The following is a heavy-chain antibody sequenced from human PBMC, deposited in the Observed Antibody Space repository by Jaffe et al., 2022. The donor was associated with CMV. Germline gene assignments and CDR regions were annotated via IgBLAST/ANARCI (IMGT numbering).Heavy chain of an antibody. D-gene: IGHD3-10*01. CDR2: MNPNTGEK. Sequence: QVQLVQSGAEVKKPGASVKVSCKASGYAFTDYDVNWVRQAAGQGLEWMGWMNPNTGEKGYAQKFQGRVTLTSDTSINTAYMELSSLRFEDTGMYYCVIIWFGIWGQGTLVTVSS. V-gene: IGHV1-8*01. CDR3: VIIWFGI. J-gene: IGHJ4*02. CDR1: GYAFTDYD.